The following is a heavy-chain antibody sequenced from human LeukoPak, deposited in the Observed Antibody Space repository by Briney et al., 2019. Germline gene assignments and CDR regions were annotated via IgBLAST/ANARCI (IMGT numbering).Heavy chain of an antibody. CDR2: ISSSGTTI. CDR3: ARVYSNSSDWDGIFDY. CDR1: GFTFSDYY. Sequence: GGSLRLSCAASGFTFSDYYMSWIRQAPGKGLDWVSYISSSGTTIYYADSVKGRFTISRDNAKNSLSLQMNSLRAEDTAVYYCARVYSNSSDWDGIFDYWGQGALVTVSP. V-gene: IGHV3-11*01. D-gene: IGHD6-6*01. J-gene: IGHJ4*02.